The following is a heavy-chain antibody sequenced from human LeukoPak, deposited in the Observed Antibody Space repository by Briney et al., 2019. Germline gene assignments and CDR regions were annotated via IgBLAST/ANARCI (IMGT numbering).Heavy chain of an antibody. J-gene: IGHJ3*02. D-gene: IGHD3-22*01. Sequence: TGGSPRLSCAASGFTFDDYAMHWVRQAPGKGLEWVSGISWNSGSIGYADSVKGRFTISRDNAKNSLYLQMNSLRAEDTALYYCAKDTQHDSSGYSAFDIWGQGTMVTVSS. CDR3: AKDTQHDSSGYSAFDI. CDR1: GFTFDDYA. V-gene: IGHV3-9*01. CDR2: ISWNSGSI.